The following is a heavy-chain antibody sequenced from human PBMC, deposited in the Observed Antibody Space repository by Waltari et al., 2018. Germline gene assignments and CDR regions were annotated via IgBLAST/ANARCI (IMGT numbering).Heavy chain of an antibody. J-gene: IGHJ5*02. CDR2: IYTTGRT. V-gene: IGHV4-61*02. CDR3: ARSGYDSTEGWLDP. Sequence: QVQLQESGPGLVKPSQTLSLPCTVSGASVSGGSYFWNWIGQPAGKGLVWIARIYTTGRTDYNPSLQSRFTISADTSKNELSLKMSSVTAADTAVYYCARSGYDSTEGWLDPWGPGTLVTVSS. CDR1: GASVSGGSYF. D-gene: IGHD3-22*01.